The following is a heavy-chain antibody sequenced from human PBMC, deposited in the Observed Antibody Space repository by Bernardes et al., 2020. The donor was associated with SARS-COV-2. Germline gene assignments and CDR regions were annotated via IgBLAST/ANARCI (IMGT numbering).Heavy chain of an antibody. CDR2: MYDGGST. V-gene: IGHV4-61*01. CDR3: ARRTNYYGSGSYLFDY. Sequence: ETLSLTCTVSGGSVSSGSYYWSWIRQPPGKGLEWIGYMYDGGSTKYNPSLKSRVTISGDASKNQFSLKLTSVIAADTAVYYCARRTNYYGSGSYLFDYWGPGTLVTVSS. D-gene: IGHD3-10*01. CDR1: GGSVSSGSYY. J-gene: IGHJ4*02.